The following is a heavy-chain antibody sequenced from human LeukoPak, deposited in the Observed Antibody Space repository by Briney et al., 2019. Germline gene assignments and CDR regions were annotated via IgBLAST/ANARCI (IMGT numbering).Heavy chain of an antibody. CDR3: ARDIELGGYYYYMDV. V-gene: IGHV4-4*02. Sequence: PSGTLSLTCAVSGGSLASSNWWTWVRQPPGKGLEWIGEMYNSGNTNYNPSLKSRVTISMDNSKNQFSLNLTSVTAADTAVYYCARDIELGGYYYYMDVWGKGTTVTVSS. CDR1: GGSLASSNW. CDR2: MYNSGNT. J-gene: IGHJ6*03. D-gene: IGHD1-26*01.